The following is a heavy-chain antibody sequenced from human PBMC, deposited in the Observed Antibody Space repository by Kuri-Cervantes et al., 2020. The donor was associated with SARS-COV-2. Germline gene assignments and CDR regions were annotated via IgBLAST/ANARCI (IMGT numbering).Heavy chain of an antibody. D-gene: IGHD2-15*01. CDR2: ISSSSSTI. CDR3: ARGLGYCSGGSCYSRSSSDY. V-gene: IGHV3-48*01. CDR1: GFTFSSYS. Sequence: ESLKISCAASGFTFSSYSMNWVRQAPGKGLEWVSYISSSSSTIYYADSVKGRFTISRDNAKNSLYLQMNSLRAEDTAVYYCARGLGYCSGGSCYSRSSSDYWGQGTLVTVSS. J-gene: IGHJ4*02.